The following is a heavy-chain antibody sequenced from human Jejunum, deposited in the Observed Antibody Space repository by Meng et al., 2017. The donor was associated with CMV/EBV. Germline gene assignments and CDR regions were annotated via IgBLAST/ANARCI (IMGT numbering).Heavy chain of an antibody. D-gene: IGHD1-7*01. V-gene: IGHV1-2*02. CDR2: IIPNGGGT. Sequence: SCKASGYTFTDHYIHWVRQAPGQGLEWMGWIIPNGGGTNYARKFQGRVTMTRDTSISTAYMELSRVRSDDTAVYYCARDWNYDYWGQGTLVTVSS. CDR3: ARDWNYDY. CDR1: GYTFTDHY. J-gene: IGHJ4*02.